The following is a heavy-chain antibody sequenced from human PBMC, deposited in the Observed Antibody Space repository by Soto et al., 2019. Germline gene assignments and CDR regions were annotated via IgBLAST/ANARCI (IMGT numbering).Heavy chain of an antibody. CDR1: GGSISSSISSYY. V-gene: IGHV4-61*01. CDR2: ISYSGRS. CDR3: ARRTYLTGYYFYFDY. J-gene: IGHJ4*02. D-gene: IGHD3-9*01. Sequence: SETLSLTCNFSGGSISSSISSYYWSWIRQPPGKGLECIGYISYSGRSNYNPSLKSRVSISVDTSKNQFSLKLSSVTAADTAVYYCARRTYLTGYYFYFDYWGQGTLVTVSS.